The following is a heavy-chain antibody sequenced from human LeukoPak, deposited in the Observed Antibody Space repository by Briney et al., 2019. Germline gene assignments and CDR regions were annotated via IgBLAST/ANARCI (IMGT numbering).Heavy chain of an antibody. V-gene: IGHV3-23*01. CDR2: ISGSGGST. CDR1: GFTFSSYA. CDR3: GKRPPAAGTRRYYYYYGMDV. J-gene: IGHJ6*02. Sequence: GGSLRLSCAASGFTFSSYAMSWVRQAPGKGLEWVSAISGSGGSTYYADSVKGRFTISRDNSKNTLYLQMNSLRAEDTAVYYCGKRPPAAGTRRYYYYYGMDVWGQGTTVTVSS. D-gene: IGHD6-13*01.